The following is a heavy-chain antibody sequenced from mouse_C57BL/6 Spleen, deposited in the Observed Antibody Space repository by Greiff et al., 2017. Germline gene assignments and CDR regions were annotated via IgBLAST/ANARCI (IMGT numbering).Heavy chain of an antibody. D-gene: IGHD1-1*01. Sequence: VQLQQSGAELVRPGASVTLSCKASGYTFTDYEMHWVKQTPVHGLEWIGAIDPETGGTAYNQKFKGKAILTADKSSSTAYMELRSLTSEDSAVYYWTPITTEGAMDYWGQGTSVTVSS. CDR1: GYTFTDYE. CDR2: IDPETGGT. V-gene: IGHV1-15*01. CDR3: TPITTEGAMDY. J-gene: IGHJ4*01.